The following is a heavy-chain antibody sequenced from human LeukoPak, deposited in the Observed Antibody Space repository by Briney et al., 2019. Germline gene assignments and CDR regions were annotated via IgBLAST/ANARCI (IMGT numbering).Heavy chain of an antibody. J-gene: IGHJ4*02. V-gene: IGHV3-23*01. CDR1: GFTFSSYA. Sequence: QPGGSLRLSCAASGFTFSSYAMSWVRQAPGKGLGWVSAISGSGGSTYYADSVKGRFTISRDNSKNTLYLQMNSLRAEDTAVYYCAKDIEVIKACFDYWGQGTLVTVSS. CDR3: AKDIEVIKACFDY. D-gene: IGHD3-22*01. CDR2: ISGSGGST.